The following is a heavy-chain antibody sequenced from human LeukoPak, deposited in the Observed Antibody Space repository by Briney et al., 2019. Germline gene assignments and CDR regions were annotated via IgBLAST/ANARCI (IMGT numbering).Heavy chain of an antibody. J-gene: IGHJ4*02. Sequence: GGSLRLSCAASGFSFSDNYMSWVRQAPGKGLEWISYISGNSGYTKYADSVKGRFTIYRDNARKSLYLQMNSLKTEDTAVYYCTTGREHSRRSLDYWGQGTLVTVSS. D-gene: IGHD1/OR15-1a*01. CDR1: GFSFSDNY. CDR3: TTGREHSRRSLDY. V-gene: IGHV3-11*05. CDR2: ISGNSGYT.